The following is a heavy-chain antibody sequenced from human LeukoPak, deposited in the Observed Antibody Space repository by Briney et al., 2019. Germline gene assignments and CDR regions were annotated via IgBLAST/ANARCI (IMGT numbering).Heavy chain of an antibody. V-gene: IGHV3-21*01. Sequence: AGCLRLSCAVSAFTFSMLSMKWVSHAQGKGLEWVSSIICSSSYISYADSGKGRFTISSDNAKNSLYLQMNSLRAEETAVYYCARDWVGYCSSTSCRFDYWGQGTLVTVSS. CDR1: AFTFSMLS. CDR2: IICSSSYI. J-gene: IGHJ4*02. CDR3: ARDWVGYCSSTSCRFDY. D-gene: IGHD2-2*01.